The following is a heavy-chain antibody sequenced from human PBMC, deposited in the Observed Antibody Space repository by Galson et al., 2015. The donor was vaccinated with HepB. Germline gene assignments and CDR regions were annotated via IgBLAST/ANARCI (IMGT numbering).Heavy chain of an antibody. V-gene: IGHV3-23*01. D-gene: IGHD3-10*01. CDR2: ISGSGGST. Sequence: SLRLSCAASGFTFSSYAMSWVRQAPGKGLEWVSAISGSGGSTYYADSVKGRFTISRDSSKNTLYLQMNSLRAEDTAVYYCAKGTYGSGNWGYYFDYWGQGTLVTVSS. CDR1: GFTFSSYA. J-gene: IGHJ4*02. CDR3: AKGTYGSGNWGYYFDY.